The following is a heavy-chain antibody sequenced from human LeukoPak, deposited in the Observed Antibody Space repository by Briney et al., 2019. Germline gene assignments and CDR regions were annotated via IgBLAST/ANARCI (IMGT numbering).Heavy chain of an antibody. CDR1: GGTFSSYA. V-gene: IGHV1-69*01. J-gene: IGHJ4*02. Sequence: GSSVKVSCKASGGTFSSYAISWVRQAPEQGLEWMGGIIPIFGTANYAQKFQGRVTITADESTSTAYMELSSLRSEDTAVYYCERGPYSGYFDYWGQGTLVTVSS. D-gene: IGHD5-12*01. CDR2: IIPIFGTA. CDR3: ERGPYSGYFDY.